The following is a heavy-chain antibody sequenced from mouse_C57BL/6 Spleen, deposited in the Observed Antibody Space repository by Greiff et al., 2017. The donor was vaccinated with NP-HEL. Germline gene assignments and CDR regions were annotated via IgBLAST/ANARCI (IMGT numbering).Heavy chain of an antibody. CDR2: ISPGDGDT. J-gene: IGHJ4*01. CDR1: GYAFSSSW. V-gene: IGHV1-82*01. D-gene: IGHD1-1*01. CDR3: ARSNYYGSSYFAMDY. Sequence: VKLMESGPELVKPGASVKISCKASGYAFSSSWMNWVKQRPGKGLEWIGRISPGDGDTNYNGKFKGKATLTADKSSSTAYMQLSSLTSEDSAVYFCARSNYYGSSYFAMDYWGQGTSVTVSS.